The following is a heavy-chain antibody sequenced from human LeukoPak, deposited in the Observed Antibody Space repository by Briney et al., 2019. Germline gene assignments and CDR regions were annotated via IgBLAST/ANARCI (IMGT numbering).Heavy chain of an antibody. J-gene: IGHJ4*02. V-gene: IGHV4-4*07. CDR2: FYISGST. CDR3: ARSSTNGWYYFDS. Sequence: KTSETLSLTCTVSGVSVGSYHWSWIRQPAGKGLEWIGRFYISGSTNYNPSLKSRVTMSVDTSKNQFSLMLTSVTAADTAVYFCARSSTNGWYYFDSWGQGTLVTVSS. CDR1: GVSVGSYH. D-gene: IGHD6-19*01.